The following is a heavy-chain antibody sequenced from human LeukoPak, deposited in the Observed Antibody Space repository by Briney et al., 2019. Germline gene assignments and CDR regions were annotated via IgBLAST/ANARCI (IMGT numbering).Heavy chain of an antibody. D-gene: IGHD5-24*01. J-gene: IGHJ5*02. V-gene: IGHV4-30-4*07. CDR3: ARGSIKGGYKTKRGIGHWFDP. CDR2: IRYSGST. Sequence: PSETLSLTCEVSGDSLSSGGYSWSWIRQPPGKGLEWIGYIRYSGSTYYNPSLKSRLTMSVEASKTQFSLRLSSVTAADTAVYYCARGSIKGGYKTKRGIGHWFDPWGQGTLVTVSS. CDR1: GDSLSSGGYS.